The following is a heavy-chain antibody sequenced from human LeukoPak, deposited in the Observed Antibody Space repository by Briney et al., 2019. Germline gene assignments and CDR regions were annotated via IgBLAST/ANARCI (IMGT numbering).Heavy chain of an antibody. CDR1: GFTFSSTS. CDR3: ARAGTENHFDY. CDR2: ISGSSSYI. D-gene: IGHD2/OR15-2a*01. J-gene: IGHJ4*02. Sequence: GGSLRLSCAASGFTFSSTSINWVRQAPGKGLEWVSCISGSSSYIYYGDSVKGRFAISRDNAKNSLYLQMNSLRAEDTAVYYCARAGTENHFDYWGQGTLVTVSS. V-gene: IGHV3-21*01.